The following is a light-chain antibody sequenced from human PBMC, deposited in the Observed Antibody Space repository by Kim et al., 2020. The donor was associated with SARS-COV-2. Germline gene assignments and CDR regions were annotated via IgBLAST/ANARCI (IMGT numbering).Light chain of an antibody. J-gene: IGLJ3*02. CDR1: SLSSQL. V-gene: IGLV3-19*01. CDR2: GNS. Sequence: GQTPSITCQGNSLSSQLPHWYQHKPRQAPVVVIYGNSKRPSGIPDRFSGSSSGTTAALTIRGAQAEDEADYYCNSWDTSRDHWVFGGATQLTVL. CDR3: NSWDTSRDHWV.